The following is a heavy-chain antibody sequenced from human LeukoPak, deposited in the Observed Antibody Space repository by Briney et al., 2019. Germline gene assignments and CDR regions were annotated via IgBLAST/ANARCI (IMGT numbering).Heavy chain of an antibody. Sequence: SETLSLTCTVSGGSISSHYWSWIRQPPGKGLEWIGCIYYSGSTNYNPSLKSRVTISVDTSKNQFSLKLSSVTAADTAVYYCARVYDILTGYFDYWGQGTLVTVSS. CDR2: IYYSGST. V-gene: IGHV4-59*11. CDR3: ARVYDILTGYFDY. CDR1: GGSISSHY. J-gene: IGHJ4*02. D-gene: IGHD3-9*01.